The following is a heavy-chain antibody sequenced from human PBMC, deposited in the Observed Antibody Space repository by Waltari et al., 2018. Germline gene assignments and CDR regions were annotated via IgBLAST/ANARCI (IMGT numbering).Heavy chain of an antibody. J-gene: IGHJ2*01. D-gene: IGHD3-16*01. CDR3: ARDNGGGFWYFDL. V-gene: IGHV3-74*01. CDR2: INYEGSNT. CDR1: GFTFSSYW. Sequence: EVQLVQSGGGLVQPGGSLRLSCGGSGFTFSSYWLHWVRQPPGKGLVGGSRINYEGSNTSHAASVKGRFTISGDNAKNTLYLQMNSLRAEDTAVYYCARDNGGGFWYFDLWGRGTLVTVSS.